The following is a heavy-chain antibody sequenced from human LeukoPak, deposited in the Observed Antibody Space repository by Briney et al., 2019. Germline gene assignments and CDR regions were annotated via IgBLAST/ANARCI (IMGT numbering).Heavy chain of an antibody. V-gene: IGHV5-51*01. J-gene: IGHJ3*02. CDR1: GYSFTSYW. Sequence: GESLKISCKGSGYSFTSYWIGWVRQMPEKGLEWMGIIYPGDSDTRYSPSFQGQVTISADKSISTAYLQWSSLKASDTAMYYCARQYHGSGSYSAFDIWGQGTMVTVSS. CDR2: IYPGDSDT. D-gene: IGHD3-10*01. CDR3: ARQYHGSGSYSAFDI.